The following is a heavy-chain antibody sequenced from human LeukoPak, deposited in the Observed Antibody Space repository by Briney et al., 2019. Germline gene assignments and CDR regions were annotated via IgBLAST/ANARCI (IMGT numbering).Heavy chain of an antibody. CDR1: GFTFSSYS. CDR3: ARRKRAGAQVFDP. V-gene: IGHV4-34*01. Sequence: GSLRLSCAASGFTFSSYSMNWVRQAPGKGLEWIGEINHSGSTNYNPSLKSRVTISVDTSKNQFSLKLSSVTAADTAVYYRARRKRAGAQVFDPWGQGTLVTVSS. CDR2: INHSGST. D-gene: IGHD1-26*01. J-gene: IGHJ5*02.